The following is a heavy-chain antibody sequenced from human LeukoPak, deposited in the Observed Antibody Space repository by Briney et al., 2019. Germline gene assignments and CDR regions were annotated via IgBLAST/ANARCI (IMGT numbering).Heavy chain of an antibody. V-gene: IGHV3-53*01. CDR2: IYSGGST. Sequence: PGGSLRLSCAASGFTVSSNYMSWVRQAPGKGREWVSVIYSGGSTYYADSVKGRFTISRDNSKNTLYLQMNSLRAEDTAVYYCARETYYYDSSGYGSAFDIWGQGTMVTVSS. D-gene: IGHD3-22*01. J-gene: IGHJ3*02. CDR1: GFTVSSNY. CDR3: ARETYYYDSSGYGSAFDI.